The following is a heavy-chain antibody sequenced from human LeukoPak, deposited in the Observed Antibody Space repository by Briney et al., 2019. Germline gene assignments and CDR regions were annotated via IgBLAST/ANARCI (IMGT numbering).Heavy chain of an antibody. CDR2: MYKSGST. CDR1: GYSISSGHY. CDR3: ARHVYGRHQLQAYHFDY. J-gene: IGHJ4*02. Sequence: SETLSLTCDVSGYSISSGHYWGWIRQSPGKGLEWIASMYKSGSTYFKSSLKSRVTISMDTPKNQFSLTLNSVTAADTAVYYCARHVYGRHQLQAYHFDYWGQGILVTVSS. V-gene: IGHV4-38-2*01. D-gene: IGHD2-2*01.